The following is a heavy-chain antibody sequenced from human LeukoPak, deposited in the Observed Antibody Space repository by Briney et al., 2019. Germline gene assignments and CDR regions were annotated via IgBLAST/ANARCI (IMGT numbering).Heavy chain of an antibody. D-gene: IGHD3-10*01. CDR1: GITVSDNY. CDR2: IYNSGST. J-gene: IGHJ4*02. V-gene: IGHV3-53*01. CDR3: ARAPTYGPGSSFDY. Sequence: GGSLRLSCAASGITVSDNYMSWVRQAPGKGLEWVSVIYNSGSTYYADSVKGRFTISRDTSKNTLYLQMSSLRAEDSAVYYCARAPTYGPGSSFDYWGQGTLVTVSS.